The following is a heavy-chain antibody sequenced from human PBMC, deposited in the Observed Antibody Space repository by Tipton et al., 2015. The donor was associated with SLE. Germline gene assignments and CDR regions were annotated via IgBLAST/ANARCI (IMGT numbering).Heavy chain of an antibody. D-gene: IGHD3-3*01. CDR3: ARTYYDFWSGYFPSWFDP. J-gene: IGHJ5*02. CDR1: GGSISSYY. V-gene: IGHV4-59*01. Sequence: TLSLTCTVSGGSISSYYWSWIRQPPGKGLEWIGDMYYSGSTNYNPSLKSRVTISVDTSKNQFSLKLSSVTAADTAMYYCARTYYDFWSGYFPSWFDPWGQGSLVTVSS. CDR2: MYYSGST.